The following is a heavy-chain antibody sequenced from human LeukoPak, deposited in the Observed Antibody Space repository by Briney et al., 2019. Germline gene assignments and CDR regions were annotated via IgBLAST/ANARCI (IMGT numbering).Heavy chain of an antibody. CDR3: ATAYCGGDCYPAPPSDY. J-gene: IGHJ4*02. V-gene: IGHV3-30*02. Sequence: GGSPRLSCAASGFTFSSYGMHWVRQAPGKGLEWVAFIRYDGSNKYYADSVRGRFTISRDNSKNTLYLQMNSLRAEDTAVYYCATAYCGGDCYPAPPSDYWGQGTLVTVSP. CDR1: GFTFSSYG. CDR2: IRYDGSNK. D-gene: IGHD2-21*02.